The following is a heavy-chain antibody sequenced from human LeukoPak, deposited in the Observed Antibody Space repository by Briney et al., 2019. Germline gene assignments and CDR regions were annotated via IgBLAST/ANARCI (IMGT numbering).Heavy chain of an antibody. CDR3: ARVGSTQLHGYFDY. Sequence: SCKASGYTFTSYGISWVRQAPGKGLEWVSVIYSGGSTYYPDSVKGRFTISRDNSQNTLYLEMNSLRVDDTAVYYCARVGSTQLHGYFDYWGQGTLVTVSS. CDR2: IYSGGST. D-gene: IGHD3-10*01. J-gene: IGHJ4*02. CDR1: GYTFTSYG. V-gene: IGHV3-66*01.